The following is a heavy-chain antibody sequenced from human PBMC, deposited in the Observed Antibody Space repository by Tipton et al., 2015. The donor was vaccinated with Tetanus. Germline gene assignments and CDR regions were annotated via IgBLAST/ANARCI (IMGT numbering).Heavy chain of an antibody. V-gene: IGHV4-31*03. CDR3: ARYRGGGRVVRLNWFDP. CDR2: IYHSGNT. D-gene: IGHD3-10*01. Sequence: TLSLTCSVSGGSIGSGGYFWNWVRQHPGKGLEWIGYIYHSGNTYINPSLKSRVTMSVDTSKNQISLNLSPVTAADTAVYYCARYRGGGRVVRLNWFDPWGQGALVTVSS. CDR1: GGSIGSGGYF. J-gene: IGHJ5*02.